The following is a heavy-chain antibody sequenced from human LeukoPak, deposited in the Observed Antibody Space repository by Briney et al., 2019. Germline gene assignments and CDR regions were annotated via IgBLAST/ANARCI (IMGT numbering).Heavy chain of an antibody. CDR2: INGGNGNT. J-gene: IGHJ6*02. V-gene: IGHV1-3*01. CDR1: GYIFTSYA. Sequence: ASVKVSCKASGYIFTSYAMHWVRQAPGQRLEWMGWINGGNGNTKYSQKLQGRVTITRDRSMSTAYMELSSLRSEDTAMYYCATTNPNYDILTGYYEGGGYYYYGMDVWGQGTTVTVSS. CDR3: ATTNPNYDILTGYYEGGGYYYYGMDV. D-gene: IGHD3-9*01.